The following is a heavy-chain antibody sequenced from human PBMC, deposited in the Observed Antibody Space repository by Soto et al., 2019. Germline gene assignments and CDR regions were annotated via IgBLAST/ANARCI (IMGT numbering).Heavy chain of an antibody. V-gene: IGHV4-34*01. Sequence: QVQLQQWGAGLLKPSETLSLTCAVYGGSFSGNYWSWIRQPPGKGLEWIGEINHSGRTTYNPSLKSRVSISVDTSKNQFSLKLTSVTAADTAVYYCASGHCSGGSCWNWFDPWGQGTLVTVSS. D-gene: IGHD2-15*01. CDR2: INHSGRT. J-gene: IGHJ5*02. CDR1: GGSFSGNY. CDR3: ASGHCSGGSCWNWFDP.